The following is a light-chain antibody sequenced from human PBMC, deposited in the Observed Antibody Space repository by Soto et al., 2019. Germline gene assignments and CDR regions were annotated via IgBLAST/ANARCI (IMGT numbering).Light chain of an antibody. V-gene: IGKV3-20*01. CDR1: QSVSSSY. CDR3: QQYNNWPPQT. CDR2: GAS. J-gene: IGKJ2*01. Sequence: EIVLTQSPGTLSLSPGERATLSCRASQSVSSSYLAWYQQKPGQAPRLLIYGASSRATDIPDRFSGSGSGTDFILSISRLEPEDFAVYYCQQYNNWPPQTFGQGTKLEIK.